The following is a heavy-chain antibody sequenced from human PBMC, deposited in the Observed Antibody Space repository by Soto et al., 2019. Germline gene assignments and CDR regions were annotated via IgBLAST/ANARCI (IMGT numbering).Heavy chain of an antibody. CDR2: IIPIFGTA. Sequence: QVQLVQSGAEVRKPGSSVKVSCKASGGTFSRHAISWVRQAPGQGLEWMGGIIPIFGTANHAQKFQGRVTIIADESTSTVYMELSSLRSEDTAMYYCARWLQSWGWFDPWGQGTLVTVSS. D-gene: IGHD5-12*01. CDR3: ARWLQSWGWFDP. CDR1: GGTFSRHA. V-gene: IGHV1-69*01. J-gene: IGHJ5*02.